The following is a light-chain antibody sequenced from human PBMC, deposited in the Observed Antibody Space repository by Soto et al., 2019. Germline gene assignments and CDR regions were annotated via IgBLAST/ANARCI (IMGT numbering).Light chain of an antibody. J-gene: IGKJ1*01. V-gene: IGKV3-20*01. CDR2: GAS. CDR1: QSVSSDF. Sequence: EIVLTQSPGTLSLSPGERATLSCRASQSVSSDFLAWYQQKPGQAPRLLIYGASNRATGVPDRFSGRGSGTDFTLSISRLEPEDFAVHYCHQCGSSPRTFGQGTKVEIK. CDR3: HQCGSSPRT.